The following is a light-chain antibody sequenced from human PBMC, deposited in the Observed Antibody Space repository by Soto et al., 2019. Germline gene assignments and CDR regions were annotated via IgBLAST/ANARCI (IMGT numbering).Light chain of an antibody. CDR1: SGDVGGYNY. J-gene: IGLJ3*02. V-gene: IGLV2-14*01. CDR3: TSYTSSSTWV. CDR2: EVS. Sequence: QSVLTQPASVSGSPGQSITISCTGTSGDVGGYNYVSWYQQHPDKAPKLMIYEVSNRPSGVSNRVSGSKSGNTASLTISGLQAEDEADYYCTSYTSSSTWVFGGGTKVTFL.